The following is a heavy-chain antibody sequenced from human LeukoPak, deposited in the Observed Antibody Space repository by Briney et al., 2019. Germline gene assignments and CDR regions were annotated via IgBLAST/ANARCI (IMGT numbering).Heavy chain of an antibody. D-gene: IGHD1-1*01. J-gene: IGHJ4*02. CDR3: AKGLLDLDY. CDR2: ISGTGGST. V-gene: IGHV3-23*01. CDR1: GFTFSSYA. Sequence: PGGSLRLSCAASGFTFSSYAMSWVRQVPGKGLEWVSAISGTGGSTYYADSVKGRFSISRDNSKKTLYLQMNSLRTEDTAVYYCAKGLLDLDYWGQGTLVTVSS.